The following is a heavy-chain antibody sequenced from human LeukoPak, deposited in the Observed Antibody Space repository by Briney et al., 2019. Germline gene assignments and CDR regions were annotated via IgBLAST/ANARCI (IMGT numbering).Heavy chain of an antibody. J-gene: IGHJ4*02. CDR1: GDTFSSFG. CDR3: ASCGYYLASGSCRHDH. Sequence: ASVKVSCKASGDTFSSFGFSWVRQAPGQGLEWVGWISAYNGNTNYAQKVQGRVTMTTDMSTNTAYMELRSLRSDDTAVYYCASCGYYLASGSCRHDHWGQGTLVTVSS. D-gene: IGHD3-10*01. V-gene: IGHV1-18*01. CDR2: ISAYNGNT.